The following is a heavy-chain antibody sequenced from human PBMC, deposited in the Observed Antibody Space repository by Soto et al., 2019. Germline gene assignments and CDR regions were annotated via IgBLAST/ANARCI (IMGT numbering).Heavy chain of an antibody. J-gene: IGHJ1*01. CDR2: ISYDGSNK. D-gene: IGHD3-22*01. Sequence: PGGSLRLSCAASGFTFSSYAMHWVRQAPGKGLEWVAVISYDGSNKYYADSVKGRFTISRDNSKNTLYLQMNSLRAEDTAVYYCARDQGYYDSSGYPEYFQHWGQGTLVTVS. CDR3: ARDQGYYDSSGYPEYFQH. CDR1: GFTFSSYA. V-gene: IGHV3-30-3*01.